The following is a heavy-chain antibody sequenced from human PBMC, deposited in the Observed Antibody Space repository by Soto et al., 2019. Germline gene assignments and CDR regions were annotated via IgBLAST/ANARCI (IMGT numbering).Heavy chain of an antibody. CDR1: GFTFSSYA. D-gene: IGHD1-1*01. CDR3: ARDTDDLGSPDY. Sequence: SLRLSCAASGFTFSSYAMHWVRQAPGKGLEWVAVISYDGSNKYYADSVKGRFTIPRDNSKNTLYLQMNSLRAEDTAVYYCARDTDDLGSPDYWGQGTLVTVSS. V-gene: IGHV3-30-3*01. CDR2: ISYDGSNK. J-gene: IGHJ4*02.